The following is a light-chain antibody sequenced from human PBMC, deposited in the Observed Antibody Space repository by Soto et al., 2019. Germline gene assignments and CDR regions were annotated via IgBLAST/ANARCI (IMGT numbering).Light chain of an antibody. V-gene: IGKV3-15*01. J-gene: IGKJ2*01. Sequence: EIVMTQSPATLSLSPGERAALSCRASQSINSELAWYQQKPGQPPRLLIYGASTRATGVPARFTGSEPGSEFTLTLSGLQSEDFAVYYCQQGQNWPLTFGQGTRLEI. CDR1: QSINSE. CDR3: QQGQNWPLT. CDR2: GAS.